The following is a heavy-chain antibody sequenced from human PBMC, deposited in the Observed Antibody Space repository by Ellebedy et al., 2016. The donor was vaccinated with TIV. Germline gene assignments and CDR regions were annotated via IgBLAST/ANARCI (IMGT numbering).Heavy chain of an antibody. D-gene: IGHD3-10*01. CDR1: GFTFSNYA. CDR2: FFSYDGST. CDR3: ARLRYFGSGSYSDY. V-gene: IGHV3-23*01. J-gene: IGHJ4*02. Sequence: PGGSLRLSCAASGFTFSNYAMSWVRQAPGKGLEWVSDFFSYDGSTHYADSVKGRFTISRDNSKNTLYLQMNSLRAGDTAIYYCARLRYFGSGSYSDYWGQGTLVTVSS.